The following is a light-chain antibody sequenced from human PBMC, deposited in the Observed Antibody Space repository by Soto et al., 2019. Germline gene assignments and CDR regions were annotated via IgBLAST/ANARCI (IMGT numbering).Light chain of an antibody. V-gene: IGLV1-51*02. J-gene: IGLJ3*02. CDR2: EDN. CDR3: GTWDSSRNAGV. Sequence: QSVLTQSPSVSAAPGQKVSLSRSGGSSNFGKNYVSWYQQLPGTAPKRLSYEDNKRPSGIPDRFSGYKSGTSATLGITGLQTGDEADYYCGTWDSSRNAGVVGGGTKLTVL. CDR1: SSNFGKNY.